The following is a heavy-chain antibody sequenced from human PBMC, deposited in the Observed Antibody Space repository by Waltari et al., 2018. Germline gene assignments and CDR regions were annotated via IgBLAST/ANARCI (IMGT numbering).Heavy chain of an antibody. CDR3: ARGGGIDYYDSSGYYRY. Sequence: QVQLVQSGAEVKKPGASVKVSCKASGYTFTSYDINWVRRATGQGLEWMGWMNPNSGNTGYAQKFQGRVTMTRNTSVSTAYMELSSLRSEDTAVYYCARGGGIDYYDSSGYYRYWGQGTLVTVSS. CDR2: MNPNSGNT. CDR1: GYTFTSYD. V-gene: IGHV1-8*02. D-gene: IGHD3-22*01. J-gene: IGHJ4*02.